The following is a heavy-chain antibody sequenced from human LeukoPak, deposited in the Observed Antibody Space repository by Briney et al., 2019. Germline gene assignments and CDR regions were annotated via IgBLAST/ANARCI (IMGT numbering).Heavy chain of an antibody. CDR1: GYTFTDYY. V-gene: IGHV1-2*02. Sequence: ASVKVSCKASGYTFTDYYMHWVRQAPGQGLEWMGWINPNSGGTNYAQRFQGRVTMTTDTSTSTAYMELRSLRSDDTAVYYCASSAAGIHAFDIWGQGTTVTVSS. D-gene: IGHD6-13*01. CDR2: INPNSGGT. CDR3: ASSAAGIHAFDI. J-gene: IGHJ3*02.